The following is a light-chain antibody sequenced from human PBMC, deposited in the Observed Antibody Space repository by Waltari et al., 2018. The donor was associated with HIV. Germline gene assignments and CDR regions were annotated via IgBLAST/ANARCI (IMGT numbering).Light chain of an antibody. V-gene: IGLV2-14*01. CDR2: EVS. J-gene: IGLJ1*01. CDR3: SSYTSSSTPYV. Sequence: QSALTQPASVSGSPGQSITISCTGTRSDVGGYNYVSWDQQHPGKAPKRMIYEVSNRPSGVSNRFSGSKSGNTASLTISGLQAEDEADYYCSSYTSSSTPYVFGTGTKVTVL. CDR1: RSDVGGYNY.